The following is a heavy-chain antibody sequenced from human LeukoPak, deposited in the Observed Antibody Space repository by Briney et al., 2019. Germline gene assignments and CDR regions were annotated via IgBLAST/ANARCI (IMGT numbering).Heavy chain of an antibody. Sequence: GGSLRLSCAASAFKFGDYYMNWIRQAPGKGLEWVSSISSSGDISYYTDSVKGRFSIPRDNAKNSLFLQMHGLRAEDTAVYFCVSDRSSGLYHYDSSGFLFWGRGTLVTVSS. CDR3: VSDRSSGLYHYDSSGFLF. J-gene: IGHJ4*01. D-gene: IGHD3-22*01. CDR2: ISSSGDIS. V-gene: IGHV3-11*04. CDR1: AFKFGDYY.